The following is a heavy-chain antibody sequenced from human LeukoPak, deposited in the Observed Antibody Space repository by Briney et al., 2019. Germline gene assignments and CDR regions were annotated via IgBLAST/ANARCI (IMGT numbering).Heavy chain of an antibody. CDR3: ARALSAMVPDY. CDR2: IRYDGSNK. J-gene: IGHJ4*02. CDR1: GXTFSTYG. V-gene: IGHV3-33*01. D-gene: IGHD5-18*01. Sequence: PGGSLRLSCAASGXTFSTYGMHWVRQAPGKGPEWVAVIRYDGSNKNYGDSVKGRFTISRDNSKNTLYLQMNSLRAEDTAVCYCARALSAMVPDYWGQGTLLTVSS.